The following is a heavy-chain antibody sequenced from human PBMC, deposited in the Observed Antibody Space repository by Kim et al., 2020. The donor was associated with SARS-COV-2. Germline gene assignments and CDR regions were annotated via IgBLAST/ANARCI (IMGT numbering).Heavy chain of an antibody. D-gene: IGHD3-10*01. CDR2: TSASGINT. V-gene: IGHV3-23*01. CDR3: AKAKTYYFGSGSPGEAS. J-gene: IGHJ5*02. Sequence: GGSLRLSCVGSGFTFSAYAMSWVRRAPRKGLEWVAATSASGINTYYADSVKGRFTISRDNSKNTVYLHITSLRDDDSAVYYCAKAKTYYFGSGSPGEASWGQGTPVTVSS. CDR1: GFTFSAYA.